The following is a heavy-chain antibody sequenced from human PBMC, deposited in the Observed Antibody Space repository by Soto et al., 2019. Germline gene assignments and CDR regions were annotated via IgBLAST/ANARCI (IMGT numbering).Heavy chain of an antibody. V-gene: IGHV4-31*03. CDR3: ARGPGTMAKIDY. D-gene: IGHD3-10*01. J-gene: IGHJ4*02. CDR2: IYYSGST. Sequence: QVQLQESGPGLVKPSQTLSLTCTVSGGSISSGGYYWSWIRQHPGKGLEWIGYIYYSGSTYYNPSHKTRVTISVDTSKNQFSLKLSSVTVADTAVYYCARGPGTMAKIDYWGQGTLGTVSS. CDR1: GGSISSGGYY.